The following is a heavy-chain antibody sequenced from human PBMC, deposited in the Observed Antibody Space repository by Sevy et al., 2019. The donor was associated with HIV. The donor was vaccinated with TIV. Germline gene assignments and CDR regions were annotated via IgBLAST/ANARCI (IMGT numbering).Heavy chain of an antibody. D-gene: IGHD6-13*01. Sequence: ASVKVSCKASGGTFSSYAISWVRQAPGQGLEWMGGIIPVFGTANYAQKFQGRVTITADESTSTGYMGLSSLRSEDTGVYYCAREDVAAAGTSGYYGMDVWGQGTTVTVSS. CDR1: GGTFSSYA. CDR3: AREDVAAAGTSGYYGMDV. V-gene: IGHV1-69*13. J-gene: IGHJ6*02. CDR2: IIPVFGTA.